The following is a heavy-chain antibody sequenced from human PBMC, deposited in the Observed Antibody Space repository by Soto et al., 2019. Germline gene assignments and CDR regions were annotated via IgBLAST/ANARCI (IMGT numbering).Heavy chain of an antibody. J-gene: IGHJ3*02. CDR1: GCTFSTYS. CDR3: ARAQGSGDPGHSAFDI. CDR2: ISSSSSYI. D-gene: IGHD6-19*01. Sequence: EVQLVESGGGLVKPGGSLRLSCAASGCTFSTYSMNWVRQAPGKGLEWVSSISSSSSYIYYADSVKGRFTISRDNAKKSLYLQMNSLTLEDAAVYYCARAQGSGDPGHSAFDIWGQGTMVTVSS. V-gene: IGHV3-21*01.